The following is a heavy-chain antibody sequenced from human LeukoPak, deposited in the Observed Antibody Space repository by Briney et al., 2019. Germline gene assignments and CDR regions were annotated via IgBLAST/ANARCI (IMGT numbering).Heavy chain of an antibody. D-gene: IGHD6-19*01. CDR3: ARGPQDSSGWLVDY. J-gene: IGHJ4*02. V-gene: IGHV4-4*07. CDR1: GGSISSYY. Sequence: SETLSLTCTVSGGSISSYYWSWIRQPAGKGLEWIGRIYTSGSTNYNPSLKSRVTMSVDTSKNQFSLKLSSVTAADTAVYYCARGPQDSSGWLVDYWSQGTLVTVSS. CDR2: IYTSGST.